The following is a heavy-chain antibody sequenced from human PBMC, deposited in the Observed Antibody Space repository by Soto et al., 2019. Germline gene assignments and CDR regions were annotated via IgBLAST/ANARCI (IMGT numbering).Heavy chain of an antibody. Sequence: QVQLQESGPGLVEPSETLPLTCSVSGGSVTGSCWSWVRQPPGKGLEWIGCIDYNGRAHYNPSLTSRVSMSLDTSNNHFSLKLSSVTAADTAVYYCARGPDHSKVGYWGQGTLVTVSS. CDR1: GGSVTGSC. CDR3: ARGPDHSKVGY. J-gene: IGHJ4*02. CDR2: IDYNGRA. V-gene: IGHV4-59*02. D-gene: IGHD4-4*01.